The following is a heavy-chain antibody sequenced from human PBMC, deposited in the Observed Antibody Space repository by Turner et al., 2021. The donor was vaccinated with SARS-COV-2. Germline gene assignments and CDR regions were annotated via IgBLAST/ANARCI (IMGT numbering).Heavy chain of an antibody. CDR2: ISSGSTYI. CDR3: ARDYHFDY. CDR1: GFTFSSFG. Sequence: VPLVESGGGLVKPGGSLRLSCAAFGFTFSSFGMNWVRHAPCNGLECVSSISSGSTYIYVANSVKDRFTISRDNAKNSLYLQMNGLGAEDTAVYYCARDYHFDYWGQGTLVTVSS. V-gene: IGHV3-21*01. J-gene: IGHJ4*02.